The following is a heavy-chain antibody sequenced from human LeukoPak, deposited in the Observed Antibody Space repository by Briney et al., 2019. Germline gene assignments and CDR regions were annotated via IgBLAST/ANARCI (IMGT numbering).Heavy chain of an antibody. CDR2: INDRGST. V-gene: IGHV4-59*01. D-gene: IGHD6-13*01. Sequence: SETLSLTCSVSGDSISSYYWSWIRQPPGKGLEWLGHINDRGSTNYNPSLQGRVTISIDTSKNQFSLKVNSVTAADTAVYYCVRDSRYGSGWFEDGLDFRGQGTTVTVSS. J-gene: IGHJ6*02. CDR1: GDSISSYY. CDR3: VRDSRYGSGWFEDGLDF.